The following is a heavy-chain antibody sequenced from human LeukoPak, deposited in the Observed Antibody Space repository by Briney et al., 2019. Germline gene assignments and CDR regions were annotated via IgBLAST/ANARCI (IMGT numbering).Heavy chain of an antibody. CDR2: ISVSGENT. D-gene: IGHD6-13*01. CDR1: GFTFSSYA. CDR3: AKDLAPFTSGWYAFDN. V-gene: IGHV3-23*01. J-gene: IGHJ4*02. Sequence: QPGGSLRLSCAASGFTFSSYAMTWVRQAPGKGLQWVSTISVSGENTYYADSVKGRFTISRDSSKNTLFLQMNSLRAEDTAVYSCAKDLAPFTSGWYAFDNWGRGILVTVSS.